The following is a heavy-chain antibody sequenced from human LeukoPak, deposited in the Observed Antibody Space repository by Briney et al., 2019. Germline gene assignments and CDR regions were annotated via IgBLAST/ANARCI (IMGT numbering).Heavy chain of an antibody. D-gene: IGHD3-10*01. Sequence: GGSLRLSCAASGFIFSDHYMDWVRQAPGKGLEWVGRVRHKLNSYTTEYAASVKGRFTISRDDSKNSVYLQMNSLRAEDTAVYYCARDSGLLWFGTRDYYYYYGMDVWGQGTTVTVSS. V-gene: IGHV3-72*01. CDR1: GFIFSDHY. CDR3: ARDSGLLWFGTRDYYYYYGMDV. CDR2: VRHKLNSYTT. J-gene: IGHJ6*02.